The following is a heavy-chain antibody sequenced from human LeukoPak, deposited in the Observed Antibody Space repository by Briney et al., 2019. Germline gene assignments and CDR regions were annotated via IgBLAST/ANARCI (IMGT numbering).Heavy chain of an antibody. CDR1: GFTFTNYA. V-gene: IGHV3-23*01. J-gene: IGHJ4*02. CDR2: TVGSRPDT. D-gene: IGHD3-22*01. Sequence: GGSLRLSCAASGFTFTNYAMSWVRQTPGQGLEWVSATVGSRPDTYHADSVRGRFTVSRDNSKNTLYLQMNSLRAEDTAVYYCAKDTHYYDSSGYQDYWGQGTLVTVSS. CDR3: AKDTHYYDSSGYQDY.